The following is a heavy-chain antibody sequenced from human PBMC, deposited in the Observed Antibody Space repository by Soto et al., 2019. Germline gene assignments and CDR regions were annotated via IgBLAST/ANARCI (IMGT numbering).Heavy chain of an antibody. CDR2: MNPSSGST. CDR1: GYTFTYYY. J-gene: IGHJ6*02. V-gene: IGHV1-46*01. D-gene: IGHD3-9*01. Sequence: XSVKVSCKTSGYTFTYYYTHWVRQAPGQGLEWMGWMNPSSGSTSFSQKFQDRVTMTRDTSTSTVYMELSSLRSDDTAVYYCARDQRHYDILTGYYFYGMDVWGQGTTVTVSS. CDR3: ARDQRHYDILTGYYFYGMDV.